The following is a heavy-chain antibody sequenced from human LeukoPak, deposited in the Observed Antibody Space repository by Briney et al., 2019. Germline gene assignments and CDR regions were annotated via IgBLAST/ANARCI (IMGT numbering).Heavy chain of an antibody. CDR1: GYTFTGYY. Sequence: ASVKVSCKASGYTFTGYYMHWVRQAPGQGLEWMGWINPNSGNTGYAQKFQGRVTMTRNTSISTAYMELSSLRSEDTAVYYCARSALKDVDLDYWGQGTLVTVSS. D-gene: IGHD5-24*01. CDR2: INPNSGNT. V-gene: IGHV1-8*02. J-gene: IGHJ4*02. CDR3: ARSALKDVDLDY.